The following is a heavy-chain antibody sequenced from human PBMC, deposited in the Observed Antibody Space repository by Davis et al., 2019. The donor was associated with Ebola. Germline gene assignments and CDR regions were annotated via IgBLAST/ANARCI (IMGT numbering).Heavy chain of an antibody. CDR2: INPNSGGT. D-gene: IGHD1-14*01. J-gene: IGHJ6*02. Sequence: ASVKVSCKASGYTFTGYYMHRVRQAPGQGLEWMGWINPNSGGTNYAKKFQGRVTMTRDTSISTAYMELSRLRSDDTAVYYCARFPSNRNGIRGVNYYYYGMDVWGQGTTVTVSS. V-gene: IGHV1-2*02. CDR3: ARFPSNRNGIRGVNYYYYGMDV. CDR1: GYTFTGYY.